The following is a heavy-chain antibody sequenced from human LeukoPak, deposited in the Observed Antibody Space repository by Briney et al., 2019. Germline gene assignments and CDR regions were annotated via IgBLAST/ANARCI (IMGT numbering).Heavy chain of an antibody. V-gene: IGHV3-30*02. CDR3: AKEIWPTVTTPGWTYFDY. D-gene: IGHD4-17*01. CDR2: IRYDGSNK. J-gene: IGHJ4*02. CDR1: AFTFSRYG. Sequence: GGSLRLSCAASAFTFSRYGMHWVRQAPGKGLEWVAFIRYDGSNKYYADSVRGRFTISRDNSKNTLYLQMNSLRAEDTAVYYCAKEIWPTVTTPGWTYFDYWGQGALVTVSS.